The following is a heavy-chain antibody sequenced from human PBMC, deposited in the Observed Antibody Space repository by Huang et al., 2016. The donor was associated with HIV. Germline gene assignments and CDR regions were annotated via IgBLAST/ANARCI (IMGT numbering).Heavy chain of an antibody. CDR3: ARHGRVAGHYYNNMDV. J-gene: IGHJ6*02. CDR1: GDSISSSSYY. Sequence: LQLQESGPGLVKSSETLSLICTVSGDSISSSSYYWGWIRQPPGKGPEWIGSIYYSGNTYYNPPLKSRVTISVDTSKNQFSLKVNSVTAADTAVYYCARHGRVAGHYYNNMDVWGRGTTVTVSS. V-gene: IGHV4-39*01. D-gene: IGHD6-19*01. CDR2: IYYSGNT.